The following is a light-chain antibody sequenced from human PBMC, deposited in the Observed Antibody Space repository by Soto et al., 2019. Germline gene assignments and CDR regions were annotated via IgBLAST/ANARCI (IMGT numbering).Light chain of an antibody. V-gene: IGKV3-15*01. Sequence: EIMMTQSPGTLSVAPGEGATLSCTASQSVNLNLAWYQQKPGQPPRLLLYGASTRATGIPVRFRGRGSGTEFPLTSSSLQSEGSAVYYCHQYNSWPRGTFGPGTKVEIK. J-gene: IGKJ3*01. CDR1: QSVNLN. CDR2: GAS. CDR3: HQYNSWPRGT.